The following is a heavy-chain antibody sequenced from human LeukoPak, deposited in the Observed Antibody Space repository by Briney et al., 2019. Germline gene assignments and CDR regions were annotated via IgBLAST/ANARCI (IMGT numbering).Heavy chain of an antibody. CDR1: GGSISSYY. Sequence: ASETLSLTCTVSGGSISSYYWSWIRQPPGKGLEWIGYIYYSGSTNYNPSLKSRVTISVDTSKNQFSLKLSSVTAADTAVYYCARVEMPTQTGFYYYMDVWGKGTTVTVSS. J-gene: IGHJ6*03. V-gene: IGHV4-59*01. CDR3: ARVEMPTQTGFYYYMDV. CDR2: IYYSGST. D-gene: IGHD5-24*01.